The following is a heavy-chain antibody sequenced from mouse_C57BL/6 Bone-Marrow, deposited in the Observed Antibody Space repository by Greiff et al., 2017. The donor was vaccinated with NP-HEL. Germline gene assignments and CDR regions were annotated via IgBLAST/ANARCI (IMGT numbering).Heavy chain of an antibody. CDR2: IWSGGST. CDR3: ASYDYDWYWYFDV. CDR1: GFSLTSYG. V-gene: IGHV2-2*01. Sequence: VKLVESGPGLVQPSQSLSITCTVSGFSLTSYGVHWVRQSPGKGLEWLGVIWSGGSTDYNAAFISRLSISKDNSKSQVFFKMNSLQADDTAIYYCASYDYDWYWYFDVWGTGTTVTVSS. D-gene: IGHD2-4*01. J-gene: IGHJ1*03.